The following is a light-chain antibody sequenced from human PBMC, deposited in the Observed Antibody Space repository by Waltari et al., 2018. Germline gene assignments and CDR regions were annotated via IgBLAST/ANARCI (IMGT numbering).Light chain of an antibody. Sequence: DIVMTQSPLFLPVTPGEPASISCRSSQSLLHSSGYTFLYWYLQKPGQSPQLLIYLVSNRASGVPDRCSGSGSGTDFTLKISRVEAEDVGVYYCMQARQTPWTFGQGTKVEIK. J-gene: IGKJ1*01. CDR3: MQARQTPWT. CDR1: QSLLHSSGYTF. V-gene: IGKV2-28*01. CDR2: LVS.